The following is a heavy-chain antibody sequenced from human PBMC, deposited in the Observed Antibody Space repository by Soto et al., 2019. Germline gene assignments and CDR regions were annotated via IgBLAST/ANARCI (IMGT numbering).Heavy chain of an antibody. V-gene: IGHV4-39*01. D-gene: IGHD6-19*01. J-gene: IGHJ6*02. CDR1: GGSISSSSYY. CDR2: IYYSGSP. Sequence: TLSLTCTVSGGSISSSSYYWGWIRQPPGKGLEWIGYIYYSGSPYYNPSPKSRVTISVDTSKNQFSLKLSSVTAADTAVYYCAVPAASVAGASGSYYYYGMDVWGQGTTVTVSS. CDR3: AVPAASVAGASGSYYYYGMDV.